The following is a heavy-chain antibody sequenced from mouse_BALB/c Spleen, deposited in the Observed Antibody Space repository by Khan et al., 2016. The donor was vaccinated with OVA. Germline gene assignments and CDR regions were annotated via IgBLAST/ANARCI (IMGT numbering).Heavy chain of an antibody. CDR1: GYSITSDCA. CDR3: ARVYGGDFDY. D-gene: IGHD1-1*01. Sequence: EVQLQESGPGLVKPSQSLSLTCTVTGYSITSDCAWNWIRQFPGNKLEWMGFISYSGNTNYNPSLKSRASITRDTSKNQFFLHLNSVTTEDTATYYCARVYGGDFDYWGQGTTLTVSS. J-gene: IGHJ2*01. CDR2: ISYSGNT. V-gene: IGHV3-2*02.